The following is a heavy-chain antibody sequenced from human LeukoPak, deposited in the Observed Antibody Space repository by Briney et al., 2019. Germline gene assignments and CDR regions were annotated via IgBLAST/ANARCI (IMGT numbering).Heavy chain of an antibody. CDR2: IIPTFGTA. Sequence: GASVKVSCKASGGTLRNYAINWVRQAPGQGLEWMGGIIPTFGTAKYAQKFQGKVTIAADESTRIAYVELNSLTSEDTAVYYCARGGAAGAFHYYYGMDVWGQGTTVTVSS. CDR3: ARGGAAGAFHYYYGMDV. D-gene: IGHD6-13*01. V-gene: IGHV1-69*13. CDR1: GGTLRNYA. J-gene: IGHJ6*02.